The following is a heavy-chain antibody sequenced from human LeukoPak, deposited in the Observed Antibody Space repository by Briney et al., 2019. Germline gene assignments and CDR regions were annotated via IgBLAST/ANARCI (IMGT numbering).Heavy chain of an antibody. CDR1: GYTFTSYY. CDR2: INPSGGST. CDR3: ARGPNIVATITPISDFDY. D-gene: IGHD5-12*01. Sequence: ASVKVSCKASGYTFTSYYMHWVRQAPGQGLEWMGIINPSGGSTSYAQKFQGRVTMTRDMSTSTVYMELSSLRSEDTAVYYCARGPNIVATITPISDFDYWGQGTLVTVSS. J-gene: IGHJ4*02. V-gene: IGHV1-46*01.